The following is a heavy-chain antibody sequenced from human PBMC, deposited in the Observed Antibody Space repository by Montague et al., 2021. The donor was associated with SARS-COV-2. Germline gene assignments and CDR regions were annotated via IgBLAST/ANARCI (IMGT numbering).Heavy chain of an antibody. J-gene: IGHJ4*02. CDR1: GGSISNGSHP. CDR3: ARERVGYCSGGSCYSHFDY. Sequence: TLSLTCSVSGGSISNGSHPWSWIRQPPGKGLEWIGYIFPGGSTYYNASLKSRVTISGDTSKNNFSLRMTSVTAADTAVYYCARERVGYCSGGSCYSHFDYWGQGTLVTVSS. V-gene: IGHV4-30-2*01. D-gene: IGHD2-15*01. CDR2: IFPGGST.